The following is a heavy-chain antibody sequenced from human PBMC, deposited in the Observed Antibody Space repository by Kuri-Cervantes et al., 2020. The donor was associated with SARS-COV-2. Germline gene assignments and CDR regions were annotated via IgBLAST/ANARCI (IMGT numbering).Heavy chain of an antibody. D-gene: IGHD4/OR15-4a*01. V-gene: IGHV4-38-2*02. CDR2: IYHSGST. CDR1: GYSISSGYY. Sequence: SETLSLTCTVSGYSISSGYYWGWIRQPPGKGLEWIGSIYHSGSTYYNPSLKSRVTISVDTSKNQFSLKLSSVTAADTAVYYCARDRDGDNENDYWGQGTLATVSS. J-gene: IGHJ4*02. CDR3: ARDRDGDNENDY.